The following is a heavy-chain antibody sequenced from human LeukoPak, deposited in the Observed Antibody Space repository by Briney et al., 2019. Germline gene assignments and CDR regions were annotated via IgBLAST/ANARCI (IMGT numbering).Heavy chain of an antibody. Sequence: SETLSLTCTVSGGPISGYYWNWIRQPPGKGLEWIGSIYYSGRTSFNGSLKTRITMSVDTSKNQFSLKLTSMTTADTAGYFCARDSAGDYWLDPWGQGTPVTVSS. CDR2: IYYSGRT. V-gene: IGHV4-59*01. J-gene: IGHJ5*02. CDR3: ARDSAGDYWLDP. CDR1: GGPISGYY. D-gene: IGHD7-27*01.